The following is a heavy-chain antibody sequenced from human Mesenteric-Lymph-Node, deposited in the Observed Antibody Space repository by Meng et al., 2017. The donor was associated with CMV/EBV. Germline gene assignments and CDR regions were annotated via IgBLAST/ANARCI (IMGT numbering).Heavy chain of an antibody. V-gene: IGHV3-74*01. Sequence: GESLKISCAASGFSFSSYWMHWVRQVSGKGLVWVSRINSDGSSTSYANSVKGRFTISRDNAKNTLHLQMDSLRDEDTAVYYCARYYEYVWGNYHYAYGMDVWGQGTTVTVSS. D-gene: IGHD3-16*02. J-gene: IGHJ6*02. CDR2: INSDGSST. CDR1: GFSFSSYW. CDR3: ARYYEYVWGNYHYAYGMDV.